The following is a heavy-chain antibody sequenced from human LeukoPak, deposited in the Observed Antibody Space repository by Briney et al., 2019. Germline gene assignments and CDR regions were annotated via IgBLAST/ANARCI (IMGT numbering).Heavy chain of an antibody. CDR3: ANEIRPNDY. CDR1: EFDFSSHA. Sequence: GGSLRLSCAASEFDFSSHAMTWVRQAPGKGLEWVSAISISGSKTYYADSVKGRFAISRDNSKNTLYLQMNSLRAEDTAVYYCANEIRPNDYWGQGTQVTVSS. D-gene: IGHD4-17*01. J-gene: IGHJ4*02. V-gene: IGHV3-23*01. CDR2: ISISGSKT.